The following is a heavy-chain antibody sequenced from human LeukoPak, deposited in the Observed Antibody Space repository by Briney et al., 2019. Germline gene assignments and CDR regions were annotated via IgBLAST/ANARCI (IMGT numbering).Heavy chain of an antibody. J-gene: IGHJ6*02. CDR2: IYYSGST. CDR1: GGSISSYY. D-gene: IGHD1-26*01. CDR3: ARHSGGTYGYYYGVDV. V-gene: IGHV4-59*08. Sequence: SETLSLTCTVSGGSISSYYWSWIRQPPGKGLEWIGYIYYSGSTNYSPSLKSRVTISVDTSKNQFSLKLNSVTAADTAVYYCARHSGGTYGYYYGVDVWGQGTTVTVSS.